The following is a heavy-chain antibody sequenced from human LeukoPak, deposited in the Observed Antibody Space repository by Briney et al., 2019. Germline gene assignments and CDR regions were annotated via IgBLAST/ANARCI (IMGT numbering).Heavy chain of an antibody. J-gene: IGHJ4*02. CDR3: ARTAHSGYSFGNLDY. CDR2: VYYSGST. V-gene: IGHV4-31*03. Sequence: SETLSLTCTVSGGSISSGGYYWSWIRQHPGKGLEWIGYVYYSGSTYYNPSLKSRVTISVDTSKNQFSLKLRSVTATDTAVYYCARTAHSGYSFGNLDYWGQGTLVTVSS. CDR1: GGSISSGGYY. D-gene: IGHD5-12*01.